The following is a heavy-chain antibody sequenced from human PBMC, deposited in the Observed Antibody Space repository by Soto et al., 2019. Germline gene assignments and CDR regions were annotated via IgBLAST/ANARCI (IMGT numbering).Heavy chain of an antibody. Sequence: GGSLRLSCAASGFTFSSYGMHWVRQAPGKGLEWVAVISYDGSNKYYADSVKGRFTISRDNSKNTLYLQMNSLRAEDTAVYYCAKSLGVLLWFGELLSPFDYWGQGTLVTVSS. D-gene: IGHD3-10*01. CDR2: ISYDGSNK. CDR3: AKSLGVLLWFGELLSPFDY. J-gene: IGHJ4*02. V-gene: IGHV3-30*18. CDR1: GFTFSSYG.